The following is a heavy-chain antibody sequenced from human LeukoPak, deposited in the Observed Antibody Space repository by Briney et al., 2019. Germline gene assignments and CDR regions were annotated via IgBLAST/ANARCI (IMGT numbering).Heavy chain of an antibody. V-gene: IGHV4-61*02. Sequence: PSETLSLTCTVSGVSISSSGSYWSWIRQPPGKGLEWIGRIYTSGSTNYNPSLKSRVTISVDTSKNQFSLKLSSVTAADTAVYYCARDSSSFIEAFDIWGQGTMVTVSS. D-gene: IGHD6-13*01. CDR3: ARDSSSFIEAFDI. CDR1: GVSISSSGSY. J-gene: IGHJ3*02. CDR2: IYTSGST.